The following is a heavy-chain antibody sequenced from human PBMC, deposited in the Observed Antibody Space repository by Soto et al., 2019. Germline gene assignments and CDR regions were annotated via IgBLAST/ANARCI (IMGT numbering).Heavy chain of an antibody. V-gene: IGHV3-48*01. J-gene: IGHJ6*02. Sequence: GKGLEWGPYMSSSSSTIYYADPVKGRFTISRANAKNSLYLQMNSLRAGDTSVYYCARKYMSCYGMHVWGPGPPITAS. D-gene: IGHD1-1*01. CDR3: ARKYMSCYGMHV. CDR2: MSSSSSTI.